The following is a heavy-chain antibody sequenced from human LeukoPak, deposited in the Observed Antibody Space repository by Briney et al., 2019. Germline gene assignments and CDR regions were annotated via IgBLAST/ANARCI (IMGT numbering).Heavy chain of an antibody. D-gene: IGHD3-16*01. Sequence: GGSLRLSCEASGFTLSTYWMNWVRQVPGKGLDWVANINPDGSGKRYVDSVKGRFTIARDNADNSLSLQMNSLRGEDTAVYYCASWGAGGNSWGQGTLVTVSS. J-gene: IGHJ4*02. V-gene: IGHV3-7*01. CDR1: GFTLSTYW. CDR2: INPDGSGK. CDR3: ASWGAGGNS.